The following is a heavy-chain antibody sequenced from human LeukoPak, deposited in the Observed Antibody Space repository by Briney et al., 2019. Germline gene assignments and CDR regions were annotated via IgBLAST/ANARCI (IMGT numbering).Heavy chain of an antibody. J-gene: IGHJ4*02. V-gene: IGHV1-2*02. Sequence: ASVKVSCKXSGYTFTGYYMHWVQQAPGQGLEWMGWINPNSGGTNYAQKFQGRVTMTRDTSISTAYMELSRLRSDDTAVYYCARIYDNSGYWGQGTLVTVSS. CDR3: ARIYDNSGY. D-gene: IGHD3-22*01. CDR2: INPNSGGT. CDR1: GYTFTGYY.